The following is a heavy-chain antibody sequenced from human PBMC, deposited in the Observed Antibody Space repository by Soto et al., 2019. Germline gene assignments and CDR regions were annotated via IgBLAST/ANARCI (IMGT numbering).Heavy chain of an antibody. CDR3: ARHPELRAFPGAFDP. V-gene: IGHV5-51*01. CDR1: GYSFTSYW. D-gene: IGHD1-26*01. CDR2: IYPGDSDT. J-gene: IGHJ5*02. Sequence: GESLKISCKGSGYSFTSYWIGWVRQMPGKGLEWMGIIYPGDSDTRYSPSFQGQVTISADKSISTAYLQWSSLKASDTAMYYCARHPELRAFPGAFDPWGQGTLVTVSS.